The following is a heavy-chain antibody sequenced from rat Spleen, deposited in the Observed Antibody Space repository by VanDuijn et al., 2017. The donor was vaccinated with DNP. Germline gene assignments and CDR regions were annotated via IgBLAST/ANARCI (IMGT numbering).Heavy chain of an antibody. CDR3: AREGDYYDGSYVDALDA. CDR2: IRFDGSST. V-gene: IGHV5-20*01. CDR1: GFTFSDYY. J-gene: IGHJ4*01. D-gene: IGHD1-12*02. Sequence: EVQLVESGGGLVQPGRSLKLSCATSGFTFSDYYMAWVRQAPTKGLEWVAYIRFDGSSTNYRESVKGRFTISRDNAKNTLYLQMNSLRSEDSATYYCAREGDYYDGSYVDALDAWGQGTSVTVSS.